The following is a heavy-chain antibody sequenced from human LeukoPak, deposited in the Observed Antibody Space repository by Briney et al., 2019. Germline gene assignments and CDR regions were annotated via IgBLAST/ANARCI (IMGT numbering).Heavy chain of an antibody. CDR2: INSDASTT. CDR3: ARVSDISVAAYFDY. D-gene: IGHD6-19*01. V-gene: IGHV3-74*01. J-gene: IGHJ4*02. CDR1: GFIFSNTW. Sequence: QPGGSLRLSCAASGFIFSNTWMHWVRQAPGKGLVCVSLINSDASTTTYADSVGGRFTISRDNAKNTLYLQMNSLRAEDTALYYCARVSDISVAAYFDYWGQGTRVTVSS.